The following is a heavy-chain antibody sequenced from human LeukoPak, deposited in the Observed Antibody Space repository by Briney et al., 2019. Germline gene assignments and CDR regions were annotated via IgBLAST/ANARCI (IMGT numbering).Heavy chain of an antibody. CDR1: GFTFSSYA. Sequence: QAGGSLRLSCAASGFTFSSYAMHWVRQAPGKGLEWVAVISYDGSNKYYADSVKGRFTISRDNSKSTLYLQMNSLRAEDTAVYYCARATSYSGYGNIDYWGQGTLVTVSA. D-gene: IGHD5-12*01. V-gene: IGHV3-30*04. CDR2: ISYDGSNK. CDR3: ARATSYSGYGNIDY. J-gene: IGHJ4*02.